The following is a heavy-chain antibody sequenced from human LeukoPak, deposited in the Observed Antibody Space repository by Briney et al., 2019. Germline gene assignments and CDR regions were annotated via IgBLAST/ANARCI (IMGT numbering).Heavy chain of an antibody. V-gene: IGHV4-59*01. J-gene: IGHJ4*02. CDR1: GGSINYYY. CDR2: IYYSGST. CDR3: ARVKGYSNLALDY. Sequence: PSETLSLTCTVSGGSINYYYWSWIRQPPGKGLEWIGYIYYSGSTNYNPSLKSRVTISVDTSKNQFSLKLSSVTAADTAVYYCARVKGYSNLALDYWGQGTLVTVSS. D-gene: IGHD4-11*01.